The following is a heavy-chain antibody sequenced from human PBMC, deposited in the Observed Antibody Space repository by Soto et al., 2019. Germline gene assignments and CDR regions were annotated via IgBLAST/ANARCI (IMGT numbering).Heavy chain of an antibody. J-gene: IGHJ4*02. D-gene: IGHD3-16*01. CDR3: ARALSVPGLMLGGLSWYLDY. Sequence: GGSLRLSCAASGFTFSSYGMHWVRQAPGKGLEWVAVIWYDGSNKYYADSVKGRFTISRDNSKNTLYLQMNSLRAEDTAVYYCARALSVPGLMLGGLSWYLDYWGQGTLVTVSS. CDR2: IWYDGSNK. V-gene: IGHV3-33*01. CDR1: GFTFSSYG.